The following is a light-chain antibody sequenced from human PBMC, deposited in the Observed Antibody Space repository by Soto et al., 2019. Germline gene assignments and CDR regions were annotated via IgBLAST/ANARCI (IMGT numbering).Light chain of an antibody. CDR3: QVWDTISDNYV. Sequence: SYELTQPPSVSVAPGQTARITCGGNNIESKSVHWYQQRPGQAPVLVIYVDSDRPSGIPDRFSASTSGNTAALTISRVEAGDEADYYCQVWDTISDNYVFGSGTKVTV. CDR1: NIESKS. CDR2: VDS. V-gene: IGLV3-21*02. J-gene: IGLJ1*01.